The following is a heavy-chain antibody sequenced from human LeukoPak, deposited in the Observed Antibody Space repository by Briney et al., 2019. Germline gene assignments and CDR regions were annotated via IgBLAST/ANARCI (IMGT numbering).Heavy chain of an antibody. V-gene: IGHV4-59*02. CDR1: GDSVTGYY. CDR3: VIGVGWQPDY. J-gene: IGHJ4*02. CDR2: IYKIGTT. D-gene: IGHD2-15*01. Sequence: SETLSLTCTVFGDSVTGYYLNWVRQPPGKGLEWIGHIYKIGTTNYNPSLKSRLTISADTSKNQFSLKLRSVTAADAAVYYCVIGVGWQPDYWGQGALVTVSS.